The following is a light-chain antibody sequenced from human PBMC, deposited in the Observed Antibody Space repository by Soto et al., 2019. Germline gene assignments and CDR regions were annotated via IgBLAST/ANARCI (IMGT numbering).Light chain of an antibody. CDR3: AAWDDSLNGVV. CDR2: SNN. J-gene: IGLJ2*01. V-gene: IGLV1-44*01. CDR1: SSNIGSYT. Sequence: QSVLTQPPSASGTPGQRVTISCSGSSSNIGSYTVNWYQQLPGTAPKLLIYSNNQRPSGVPDRFCGAKSGTSVSLAISGLQSEDEADYYCAAWDDSLNGVVFGGGTKVTVL.